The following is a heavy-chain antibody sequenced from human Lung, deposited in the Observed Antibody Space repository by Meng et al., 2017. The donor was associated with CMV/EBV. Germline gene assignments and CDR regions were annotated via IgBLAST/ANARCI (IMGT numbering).Heavy chain of an antibody. Sequence: GGSXRLXXAASGFTFDEYGMHWVRQTPGKGLEWVAFIRHDGTNKFYGDSVKGRFTISRDNSKNTVSLQMNSLRPEETAIYYCAKDLLLFGGANAYFDSSGQGXQVTVSS. J-gene: IGHJ4*02. D-gene: IGHD3-10*01. CDR3: AKDLLLFGGANAYFDS. CDR2: IRHDGTNK. CDR1: GFTFDEYG. V-gene: IGHV3-30*02.